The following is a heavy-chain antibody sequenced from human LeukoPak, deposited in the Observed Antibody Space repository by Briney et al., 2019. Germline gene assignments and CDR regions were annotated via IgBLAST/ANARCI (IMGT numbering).Heavy chain of an antibody. D-gene: IGHD3-3*01. CDR1: GFTFSSYE. V-gene: IGHV3-48*03. CDR3: ARDPAIFGVVPPYYYYMDV. J-gene: IGHJ6*03. Sequence: GGSLRLSCAASGFTFSSYEMNWVRQAPGKGLEWVSYISSSGSTIYYADSVKGRFTISRDNAKNSLYLQTNSLRAEDSAVYYCARDPAIFGVVPPYYYYMDVWGKGTTVTVSS. CDR2: ISSSGSTI.